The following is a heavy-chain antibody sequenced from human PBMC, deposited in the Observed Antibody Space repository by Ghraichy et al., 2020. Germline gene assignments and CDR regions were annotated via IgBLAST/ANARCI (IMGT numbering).Heavy chain of an antibody. J-gene: IGHJ6*02. CDR2: IYYSGST. D-gene: IGHD5-18*01. CDR3: ARQFRGTYTYGADYTMDV. Sequence: SETLSLTCTVSGGSISISSYYWGWIRQPPGKGLEWIGSIYYSGSTYYNPSLKSRVTISVDTSKNQFSLKVRSVTAADTAVYFCARQFRGTYTYGADYTMDVWGQGTTVTVSS. CDR1: GGSISISSYY. V-gene: IGHV4-39*01.